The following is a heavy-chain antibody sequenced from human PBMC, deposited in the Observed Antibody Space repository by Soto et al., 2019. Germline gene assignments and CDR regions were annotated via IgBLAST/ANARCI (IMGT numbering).Heavy chain of an antibody. CDR3: ARERAYYDSSGYSTFDY. J-gene: IGHJ4*02. Sequence: PGGSLRLSCAASGFTFSSYSMNWVRQAPGKGLEWVSYISSSSSTIYYADSVKGRFTISRDNAKNSLYLQMNSLRDEDTAVYYCARERAYYDSSGYSTFDYWGQGTLVTVSS. CDR2: ISSSSSTI. V-gene: IGHV3-48*02. D-gene: IGHD3-22*01. CDR1: GFTFSSYS.